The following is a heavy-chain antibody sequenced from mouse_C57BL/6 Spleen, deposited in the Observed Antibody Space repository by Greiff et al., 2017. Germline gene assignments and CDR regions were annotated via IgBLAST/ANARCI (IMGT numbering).Heavy chain of an antibody. CDR1: GFSLTSYG. CDR3: AKEDYSNSYWYFDV. V-gene: IGHV2-5*01. J-gene: IGHJ1*03. D-gene: IGHD2-5*01. CDR2: IWRGGST. Sequence: VQLQQSGPGLVQPSQSLSITCTVSGFSLTSYGVHWVRQSPGKGLEWLGVIWRGGSTDYNAAFMSRLSITKDNSKSQVFFKMNSLQADDTAIYYCAKEDYSNSYWYFDVWGTGTTVTVSS.